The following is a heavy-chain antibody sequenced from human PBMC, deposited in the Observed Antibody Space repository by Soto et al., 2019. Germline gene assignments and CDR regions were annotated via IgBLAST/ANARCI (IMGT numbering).Heavy chain of an antibody. CDR3: TNSGWSFDY. CDR1: GFTVSSNY. CDR2: IYSGGTT. Sequence: EVQLVESGGGLVQPGGSLRLSCAASGFTVSSNYMSWVRQAPGKGLEWVSVIYSGGTTYYADSVKGRFTISRGNSKNTLYLQMNSLSAEDTAVYYCTNSGWSFDYWGQGTLVTVSS. V-gene: IGHV3-66*01. J-gene: IGHJ4*02. D-gene: IGHD6-19*01.